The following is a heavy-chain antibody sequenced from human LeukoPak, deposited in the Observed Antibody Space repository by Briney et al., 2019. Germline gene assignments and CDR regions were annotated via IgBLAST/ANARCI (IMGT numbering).Heavy chain of an antibody. V-gene: IGHV3-64D*06. CDR3: VVQGWVFRAPTQYYFDY. CDR2: ISSNGGSR. CDR1: GFTFSSYA. Sequence: QPGGSLRLSCSASGFTFSSYAMHWVRQAPGKGLEYVSAISSNGGSRYYADSVKGRFTISRDNSKNTLYLQMSSLRAEDTAVYYRVVQGWVFRAPTQYYFDYWGQGTLVTVSS. D-gene: IGHD1-1*01. J-gene: IGHJ4*02.